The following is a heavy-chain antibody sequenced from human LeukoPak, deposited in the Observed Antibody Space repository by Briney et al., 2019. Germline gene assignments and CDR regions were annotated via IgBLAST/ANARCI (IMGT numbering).Heavy chain of an antibody. D-gene: IGHD7-27*01. CDR1: GDSVSSKSAA. Sequence: SQTLSLTCAISGDSVSSKSAAWNWIRQSPSRGLEWLGRTYYRSKWSSGYAESVKSRLTVSPDTSKNQFSLQLRSVTPEDTAVYYCARDRTGDLEFDYWGQGTLVTVSS. V-gene: IGHV6-1*01. CDR2: TYYRSKWSS. CDR3: ARDRTGDLEFDY. J-gene: IGHJ4*02.